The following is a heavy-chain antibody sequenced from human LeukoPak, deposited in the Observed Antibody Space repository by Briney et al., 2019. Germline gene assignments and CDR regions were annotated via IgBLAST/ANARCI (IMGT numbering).Heavy chain of an antibody. J-gene: IGHJ4*02. D-gene: IGHD5-24*01. Sequence: SETLSLTCTVSGGSISSYYWSWIRQPPGKGLEWIGYIYYSGSTNYNPSLKSRVTISADTSKNQFSLKLSSVTAADTAVYYCARQGPGGGYNTFDYWGQGTLVTVSS. CDR3: ARQGPGGGYNTFDY. V-gene: IGHV4-59*08. CDR2: IYYSGST. CDR1: GGSISSYY.